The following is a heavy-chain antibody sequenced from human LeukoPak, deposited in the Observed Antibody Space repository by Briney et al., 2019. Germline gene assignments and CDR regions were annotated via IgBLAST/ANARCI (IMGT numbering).Heavy chain of an antibody. CDR3: ARRMGAYYYMDV. J-gene: IGHJ6*03. Sequence: GGSLRLSCAASGFMFDDFGMSWVRQAPGRGLEWVAGINWNGGSTTYADSVKGRFTISRDNAKNSLSLEMHSLRVEDTAFYYCARRMGAYYYMDVWGTGTTVTVSS. D-gene: IGHD3-16*01. V-gene: IGHV3-20*04. CDR1: GFMFDDFG. CDR2: INWNGGST.